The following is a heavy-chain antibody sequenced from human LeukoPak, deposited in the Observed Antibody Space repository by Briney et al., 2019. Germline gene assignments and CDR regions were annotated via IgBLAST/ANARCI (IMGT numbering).Heavy chain of an antibody. J-gene: IGHJ5*02. Sequence: GASVKVSCKASGYTFTSYGISWVRQAPGQGLEWMGWISAYNGNTNYAQELRGRVTMTTDTSTSTAYMELRSLRSDDTAVYYCARDYRDDFWSGYFDPWGQGTLVTVSS. CDR3: ARDYRDDFWSGYFDP. D-gene: IGHD3-3*01. CDR1: GYTFTSYG. V-gene: IGHV1-18*01. CDR2: ISAYNGNT.